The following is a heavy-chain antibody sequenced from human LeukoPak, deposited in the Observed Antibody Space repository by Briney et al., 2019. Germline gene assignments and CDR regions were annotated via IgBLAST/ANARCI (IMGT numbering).Heavy chain of an antibody. Sequence: GGSLRLSCVTSGFTFSNHAMHWVRQGPGKGLEWVAVISDDGTSKFYADSVKGRFTIFRDNSKNTLFLQINSLRPEDTAMYYCARVDDLDAFDIWGQGTLVTVPS. V-gene: IGHV3-30*04. J-gene: IGHJ3*02. CDR1: GFTFSNHA. D-gene: IGHD2-2*03. CDR2: ISDDGTSK. CDR3: ARVDDLDAFDI.